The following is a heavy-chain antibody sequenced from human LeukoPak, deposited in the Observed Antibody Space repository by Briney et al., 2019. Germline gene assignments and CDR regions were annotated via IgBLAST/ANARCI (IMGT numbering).Heavy chain of an antibody. D-gene: IGHD2-2*01. CDR3: ARYCSSTSCYRDAFDI. V-gene: IGHV4-31*03. Sequence: PSQTLSLTCTVSGGPISSGGYYWSWIRQHPGKGLEWIGYIYYSGNTYYNPSLKSRVIISVDTSKNQFSLKLSSVTAADTAVYYCARYCSSTSCYRDAFDIWGQGTMVTVSS. J-gene: IGHJ3*02. CDR2: IYYSGNT. CDR1: GGPISSGGYY.